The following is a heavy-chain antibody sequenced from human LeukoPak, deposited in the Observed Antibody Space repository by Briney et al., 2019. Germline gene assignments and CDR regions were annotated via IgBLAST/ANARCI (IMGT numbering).Heavy chain of an antibody. CDR2: ISGTGGST. V-gene: IGHV3-23*01. CDR1: GFTFSSYA. CDR3: AKETGYYDSSGYYSRFDY. D-gene: IGHD3-22*01. Sequence: GGSLRLSCAASGFTFSSYAMSWVRQAPGKGLEWVSAISGTGGSTYYADSVKGRFTISRDNSKNTLYLQMNSLRAEDTAVYYCAKETGYYDSSGYYSRFDYWGQGTLVTVSS. J-gene: IGHJ4*02.